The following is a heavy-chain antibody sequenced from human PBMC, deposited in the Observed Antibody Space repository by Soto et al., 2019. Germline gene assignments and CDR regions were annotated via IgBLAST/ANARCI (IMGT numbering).Heavy chain of an antibody. Sequence: GASVKVSCKASGYTFTSYDINWVRQATGQGPEWMGWMNPDSGHTGYARKFRDRISMTRNTSITTAYMELTSLRSDDTAIYYCASGWYGIQDWFDPWGQGTLVTVSS. CDR1: GYTFTSYD. CDR2: MNPDSGHT. CDR3: ASGWYGIQDWFDP. V-gene: IGHV1-8*01. D-gene: IGHD6-13*01. J-gene: IGHJ5*02.